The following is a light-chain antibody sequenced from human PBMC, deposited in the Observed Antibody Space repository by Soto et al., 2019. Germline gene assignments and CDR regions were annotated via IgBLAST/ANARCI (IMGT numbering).Light chain of an antibody. V-gene: IGLV2-23*02. CDR3: CSYAGSNTHV. CDR1: SGDVETYDL. CDR2: EVT. Sequence: QSVLTQPASVSGSPGQSITISCTGTSGDVETYDLVSWYRQHPGKAPKLLIYEVTKRPSGVSNRFSGSKSGNTASLTISGLQAEDEADYYCCSYAGSNTHVFGTGTKVTVL. J-gene: IGLJ1*01.